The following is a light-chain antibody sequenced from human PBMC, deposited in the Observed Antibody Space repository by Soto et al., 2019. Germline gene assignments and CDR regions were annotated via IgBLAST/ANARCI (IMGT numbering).Light chain of an antibody. CDR3: QSYDSSLSGHWV. CDR2: GNS. V-gene: IGLV1-40*01. J-gene: IGLJ3*02. Sequence: QPVLTQPPTVSGAPGQRVTISCTGSRSNIGAGYDVHWYQQLPGTAPKLLIYGNSNRPSGVPDRFSGSKSGTSASLAITGLQAEDEADYYCQSYDSSLSGHWVFGGGTKLTVL. CDR1: RSNIGAGYD.